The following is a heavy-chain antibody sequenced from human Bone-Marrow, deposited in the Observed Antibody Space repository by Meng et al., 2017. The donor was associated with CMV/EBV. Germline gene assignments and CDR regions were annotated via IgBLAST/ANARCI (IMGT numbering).Heavy chain of an antibody. V-gene: IGHV1-2*02. D-gene: IGHD1-26*01. CDR1: GYIFTGYY. CDR2: INPNSGGT. CDR3: ARMVGATYYFDY. Sequence: ASVKVSCKASGYIFTGYYIHWVRQVSGQGLEWMGWINPNSGGTNYAQKFQGRVTMTRDTSISTAYMELSRLRSDDTAVYYCARMVGATYYFDYWGQGTLVTVSS. J-gene: IGHJ4*02.